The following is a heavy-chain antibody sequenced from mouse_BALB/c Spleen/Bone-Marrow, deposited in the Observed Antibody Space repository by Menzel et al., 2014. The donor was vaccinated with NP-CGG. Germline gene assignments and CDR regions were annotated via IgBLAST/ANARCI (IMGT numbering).Heavy chain of an antibody. V-gene: IGHV1S82*01. J-gene: IGHJ3*01. Sequence: VQLQQSGAELVWPGASVKLSCTASGYSFTSYWMNWVKQRPGQGLEWIGMIHLSDSESRLNPKFEDKATLTVDKSSSTAYIQLSSPPHADYAVYYCSRYGLKGRSFAYWGQGTLVTVSP. CDR1: GYSFTSYW. D-gene: IGHD1-1*01. CDR2: IHLSDSES. CDR3: SRYGLKGRSFAY.